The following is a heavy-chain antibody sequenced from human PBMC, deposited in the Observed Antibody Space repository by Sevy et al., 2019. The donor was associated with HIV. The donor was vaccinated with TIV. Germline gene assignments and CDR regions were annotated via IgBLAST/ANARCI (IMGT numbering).Heavy chain of an antibody. V-gene: IGHV3-7*01. J-gene: IGHJ4*02. CDR2: IKQDGSEK. CDR3: ARDGVMGSY. Sequence: GGSLRLSCAASGFTFSSYWMSWVRQAPGKGLEWVANIKQDGSEKNYVDSVKGRFTISRDNAKNSLYLQMNSLRADDTAVYYGARDGVMGSYWGQGTLVTVSS. CDR1: GFTFSSYW. D-gene: IGHD3-16*01.